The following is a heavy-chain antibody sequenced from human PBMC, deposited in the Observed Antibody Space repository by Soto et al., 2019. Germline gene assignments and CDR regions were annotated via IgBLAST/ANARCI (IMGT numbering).Heavy chain of an antibody. D-gene: IGHD6-13*01. J-gene: IGHJ4*02. V-gene: IGHV4-59*01. Sequence: QVQLQESGPGLVKPSETLSLTCTVSGGSISGYFWSWIRQPPGKGLEWIGYISYSGSTNYNSPLKRRVTMSIDTSQDQFALRLTSVTAADTAVYYCGRDGAATGSVYLDYWGQGTLVTVSS. CDR2: ISYSGST. CDR1: GGSISGYF. CDR3: GRDGAATGSVYLDY.